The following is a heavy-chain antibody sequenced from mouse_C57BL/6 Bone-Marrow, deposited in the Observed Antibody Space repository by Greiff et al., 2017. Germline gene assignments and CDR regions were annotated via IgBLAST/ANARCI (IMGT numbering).Heavy chain of an antibody. CDR3: ARTVRWLRWDY. CDR1: GYTFTTYW. Sequence: QVQLKESGAALVRPGTSVKMSCKASGYTFTTYWIGWATQRPGHGLEWIGDIYPGGGFINYNEKFKGKATLTADKSSSTAYMQFSSLTAEDSAIYYCARTVRWLRWDYWGQGPTLTVSS. V-gene: IGHV1-63*01. J-gene: IGHJ2*01. D-gene: IGHD2-2*01. CDR2: IYPGGGFI.